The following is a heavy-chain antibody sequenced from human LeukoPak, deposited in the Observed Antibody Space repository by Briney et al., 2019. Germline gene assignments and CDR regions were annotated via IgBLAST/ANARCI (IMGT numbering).Heavy chain of an antibody. CDR3: ARANGQLWTTPDY. V-gene: IGHV3-30*03. J-gene: IGHJ4*02. Sequence: GRSLRLSCAASGFTFSSYGMHWVRQPQGEGLEWVAVISYDGSKKSPAESVKGRFTISRDNSKNTLYLQMNSLRPEDTAVYFCARANGQLWTTPDYWGQGTLVTISS. CDR1: GFTFSSYG. CDR2: ISYDGSKK. D-gene: IGHD5-18*01.